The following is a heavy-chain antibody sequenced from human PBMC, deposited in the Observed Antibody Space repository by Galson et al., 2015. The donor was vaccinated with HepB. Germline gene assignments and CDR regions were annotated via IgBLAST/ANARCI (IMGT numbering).Heavy chain of an antibody. J-gene: IGHJ5*02. CDR1: GYTFSSYS. D-gene: IGHD2-15*01. CDR2: ISAYDRDT. CDR3: ARGALVVVVGATQNNWFDP. Sequence: SVKVSCKASGYTFSSYSITWVRQAPGQGLEWMGWISAYDRDTNYAQKFQGRVTMTADTSTSTAYMELRSLRSDDTAVYFCARGALVVVVGATQNNWFDPWVQGTLVTVSS. V-gene: IGHV1-18*01.